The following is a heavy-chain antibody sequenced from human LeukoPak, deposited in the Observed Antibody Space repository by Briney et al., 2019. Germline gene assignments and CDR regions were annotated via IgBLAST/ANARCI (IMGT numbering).Heavy chain of an antibody. D-gene: IGHD4-23*01. Sequence: GGPLRLSCAASGFTFSSYAMSWVRQAPGKGLEWVSAISGSGGSTYYADSVKGRFTISRDNSKNTLYLQMNSLRAEDTAVYYCAKDPLTYGGKQKYFQHWGQGTLVTVSS. V-gene: IGHV3-23*01. CDR2: ISGSGGST. J-gene: IGHJ1*01. CDR3: AKDPLTYGGKQKYFQH. CDR1: GFTFSSYA.